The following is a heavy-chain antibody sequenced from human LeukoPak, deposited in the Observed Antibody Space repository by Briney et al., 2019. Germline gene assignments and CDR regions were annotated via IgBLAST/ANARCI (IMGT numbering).Heavy chain of an antibody. V-gene: IGHV3-7*01. CDR1: TVIFRKYW. CDR2: IAHDGSVK. J-gene: IGHJ5*02. CDR3: ARGWASRCSGGSCYSGDSPNWFDP. D-gene: IGHD2-15*01. Sequence: GGSLRLSCAASTVIFRKYWMGWARQAPGKGLEWVANIAHDGSVKWYVDSVKGRFIISRDNARDSLYLQMNSLRAGDTAVYYCARGWASRCSGGSCYSGDSPNWFDPWGQGTLVTVSS.